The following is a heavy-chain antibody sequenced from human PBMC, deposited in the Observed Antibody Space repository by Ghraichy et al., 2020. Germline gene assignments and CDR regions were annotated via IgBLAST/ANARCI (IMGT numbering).Heavy chain of an antibody. CDR2: ISSSGSTI. J-gene: IGHJ2*01. V-gene: IGHV3-48*03. CDR3: ARDLPGRYYGSGSYLSPYYWYFDL. D-gene: IGHD3-10*01. Sequence: GGSLRLSCAASGFTFSSYEMNWVRQAPGKGLEWVSYISSSGSTIYYADSVKGRFTISRDNAKNSLYLQMNSLRAEDTAVYYCARDLPGRYYGSGSYLSPYYWYFDLWGRGTLVTVSS. CDR1: GFTFSSYE.